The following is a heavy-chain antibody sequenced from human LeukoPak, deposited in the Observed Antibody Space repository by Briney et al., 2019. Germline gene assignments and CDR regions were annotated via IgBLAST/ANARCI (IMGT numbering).Heavy chain of an antibody. Sequence: GGSLRLSCAASGFTFSSYWMSWVRHAPGKGLEVVANIKQDGREKYYVDSVRGRFTISRDNAKNSLYLQMNRLRAEDTAVYCCARDKFTIFGVIDYWGQGTLVTVSS. CDR2: IKQDGREK. J-gene: IGHJ4*02. D-gene: IGHD3-3*01. CDR1: GFTFSSYW. V-gene: IGHV3-7*01. CDR3: ARDKFTIFGVIDY.